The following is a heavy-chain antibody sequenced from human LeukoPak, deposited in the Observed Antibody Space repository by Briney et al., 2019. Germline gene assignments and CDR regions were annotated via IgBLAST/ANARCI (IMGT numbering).Heavy chain of an antibody. D-gene: IGHD1-7*01. CDR3: ARGTITGTTPSYYFDY. CDR1: GGSISSYY. J-gene: IGHJ4*02. CDR2: IYYSGST. V-gene: IGHV4-59*12. Sequence: PSETLSLTCTVSGGSISSYYWSWIRQPPGKGLEWIGYIYYSGSTNYNPSLKSRVTISVDTSKNQFSLKLSSVTAADTAVYYCARGTITGTTPSYYFDYWGQGTLVTVSS.